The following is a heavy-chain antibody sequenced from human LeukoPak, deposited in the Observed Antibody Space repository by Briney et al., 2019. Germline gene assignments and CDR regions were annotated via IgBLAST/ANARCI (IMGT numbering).Heavy chain of an antibody. CDR1: GFFFSNYD. CDR2: LSGSGGST. J-gene: IGHJ4*02. CDR3: ARGVTVTTDF. V-gene: IGHV3-23*01. D-gene: IGHD4-17*01. Sequence: PGGSLRLSCAASGFFFSNYDMNWVRQAPGSGLEWVSGLSGSGGSTFYADSVKGRFTISRDNSENTVYLQMNSLRGEDTAMYYCARGVTVTTDFWGQGTLVTVST.